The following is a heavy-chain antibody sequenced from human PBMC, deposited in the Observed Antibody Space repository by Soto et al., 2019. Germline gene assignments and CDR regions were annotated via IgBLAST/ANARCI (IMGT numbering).Heavy chain of an antibody. CDR1: GYNFTDYY. CDR3: ARLSRGRYGVDI. D-gene: IGHD2-15*01. Sequence: ASVKVSCKASGYNFTDYYMSWVRQAPGQGLEWMGWINPNSGGTNYAQNFQGRVTMTRDTSISTAYMELSRLKSDDTAVYYCARLSRGRYGVDIWGQGXTVTVSS. V-gene: IGHV1-2*02. CDR2: INPNSGGT. J-gene: IGHJ6*02.